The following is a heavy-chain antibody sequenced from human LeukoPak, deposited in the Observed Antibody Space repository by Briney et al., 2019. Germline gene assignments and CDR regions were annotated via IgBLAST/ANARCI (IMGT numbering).Heavy chain of an antibody. CDR3: AKESYYRGSYMYYFDY. J-gene: IGHJ4*02. D-gene: IGHD1-26*01. V-gene: IGHV3-48*01. Sequence: GGSLRLSCAASGFNYSSYTMNWVRQAPGMGLEWLSYISASRDITYYADSVKGRFTISRDNSKNTLHLQMNSLRAEDTAVYYCAKESYYRGSYMYYFDYWGQGTLVTVSS. CDR2: ISASRDIT. CDR1: GFNYSSYT.